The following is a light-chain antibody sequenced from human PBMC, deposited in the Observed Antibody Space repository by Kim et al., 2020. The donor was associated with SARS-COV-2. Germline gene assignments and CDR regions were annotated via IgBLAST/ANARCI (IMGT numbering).Light chain of an antibody. CDR3: QAWDSSTAV. CDR2: QDN. V-gene: IGLV3-1*01. Sequence: SGAQGQTVIITCYGNKLGITYVCWFEQRPGQSPVALIYQDNRRPAGIPERFSAFNSGNTATLTISGTQPLDEADYYCQAWDSSTAVFGGGTQLTV. J-gene: IGLJ3*02. CDR1: KLGITY.